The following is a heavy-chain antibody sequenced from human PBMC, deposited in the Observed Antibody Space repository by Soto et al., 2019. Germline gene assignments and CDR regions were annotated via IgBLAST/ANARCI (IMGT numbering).Heavy chain of an antibody. V-gene: IGHV3-23*01. Sequence: EVQLLESGGGLVQPGGSLRLSCAASGFTFSSYAMRWVRQAPGKGLKWVSAISGSGDSTYYADSVKGRFTISRDNSKNTLYLQMNSLRAEDTAVYYCAKRGSGSYYADWGQGTLVTVSS. CDR3: AKRGSGSYYAD. D-gene: IGHD3-10*01. CDR1: GFTFSSYA. J-gene: IGHJ4*02. CDR2: ISGSGDST.